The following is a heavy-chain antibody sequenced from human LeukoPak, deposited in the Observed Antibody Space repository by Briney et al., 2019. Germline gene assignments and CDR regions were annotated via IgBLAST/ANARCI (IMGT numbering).Heavy chain of an antibody. CDR2: IYYSGST. Sequence: SETLSLTCTVSGGSISSYYWSWIRQPPGKGLEWIGYIYYSGSTNYNPSLKSRVTISVDTSKIQFSLKLSSVTAADTAVYYCAGRSEGIAVAGYVYWGQGTLVTVSS. J-gene: IGHJ4*02. V-gene: IGHV4-59*01. CDR3: AGRSEGIAVAGYVY. CDR1: GGSISSYY. D-gene: IGHD6-19*01.